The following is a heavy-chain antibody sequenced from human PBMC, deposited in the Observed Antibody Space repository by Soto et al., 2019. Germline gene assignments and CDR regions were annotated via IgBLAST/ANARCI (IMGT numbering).Heavy chain of an antibody. V-gene: IGHV4-31*03. Sequence: QVQLQESGPGLVKPSQTLSLTCTVSGGSISSGGYYWSWIRQHPGKGLEWIGYIYYSGSTYYNPSFKSRVTISVDTSKNQFSLKLSSVTAADTAVYYCARDRRGYSYDYYYGMDVWGQGTTVTVSS. J-gene: IGHJ6*02. CDR2: IYYSGST. CDR1: GGSISSGGYY. CDR3: ARDRRGYSYDYYYGMDV. D-gene: IGHD5-18*01.